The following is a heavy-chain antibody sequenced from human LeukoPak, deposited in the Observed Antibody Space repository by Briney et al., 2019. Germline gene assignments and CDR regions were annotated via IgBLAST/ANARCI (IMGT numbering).Heavy chain of an antibody. J-gene: IGHJ6*03. Sequence: SETLSLTCAVYGGSFSGYYWSWIRQPPGKGLEWIGEINHSGSTNYNPSLKSRVTISVDTSKNQFSLKLSSVTAADTAVYYCARLTDRYCSGGSCYSKGGRYYYYMDVWGKGTTVTVSS. V-gene: IGHV4-34*01. CDR2: INHSGST. D-gene: IGHD2-15*01. CDR1: GGSFSGYY. CDR3: ARLTDRYCSGGSCYSKGGRYYYYMDV.